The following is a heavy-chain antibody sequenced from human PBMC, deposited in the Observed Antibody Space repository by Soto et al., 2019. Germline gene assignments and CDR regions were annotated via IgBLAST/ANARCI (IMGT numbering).Heavy chain of an antibody. V-gene: IGHV1-69*12. CDR1: GGTFSSYA. Sequence: QVQLVQSGAEVKKPGSSVKVSCKASGGTFSSYAISWVRQAPGQGLEWRGGIIPIFGTANYAKKFQGRVTITADESTSTAYLELSSLRSEDTAVYYCARVPIRGGFFDYWGQGTLVTVSS. CDR2: IIPIFGTA. J-gene: IGHJ4*02. CDR3: ARVPIRGGFFDY. D-gene: IGHD1-26*01.